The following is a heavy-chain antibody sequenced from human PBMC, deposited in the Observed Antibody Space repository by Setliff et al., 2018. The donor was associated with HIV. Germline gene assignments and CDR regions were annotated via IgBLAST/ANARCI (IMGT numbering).Heavy chain of an antibody. J-gene: IGHJ6*02. D-gene: IGHD6-19*01. CDR3: ARLGSGWSDSYYYAMDI. CDR1: GYTFLTYG. CDR2: ISPNFGHT. V-gene: IGHV1-18*01. Sequence: ASVKVSCKASGYTFLTYGISWVRQAPGHGLEWMGWISPNFGHTKYAQNFLGRVTMTVDTSTTSAYMEFRSLTSDDTAIYFCARLGSGWSDSYYYAMDIWGQGTTVTVSS.